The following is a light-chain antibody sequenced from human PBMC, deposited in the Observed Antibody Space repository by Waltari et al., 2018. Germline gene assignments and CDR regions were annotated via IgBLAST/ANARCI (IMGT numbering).Light chain of an antibody. CDR3: RQYDDLSIT. CDR2: DAS. V-gene: IGKV1-33*01. J-gene: IGKJ5*01. CDR1: EDINKY. Sequence: DIQMTQSPSSLSASVGDTVTITCQESEDINKYLNWYQQKPGKAPKLLIYDASNLGTGFPSRFSGSGSGTAFTFSISSLQPEYIATYYCRQYDDLSITFGQGTRLEIK.